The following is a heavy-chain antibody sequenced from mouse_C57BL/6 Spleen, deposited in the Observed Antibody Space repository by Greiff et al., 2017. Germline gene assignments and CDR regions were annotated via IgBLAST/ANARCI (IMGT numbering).Heavy chain of an antibody. CDR3: ARPLITTVVATPFDY. V-gene: IGHV5-17*01. CDR1: GFTFSDYG. Sequence: EVKVVESGGGLVKPGGSLKLSCAASGFTFSDYGMHWVRQAPEKGLEWVAYISSGSSTIYYADTVKGRFTISRDNAKNTLFLQMTSLRSEDTAMYYCARPLITTVVATPFDYWGQGTTLTVSS. CDR2: ISSGSSTI. J-gene: IGHJ2*01. D-gene: IGHD1-1*01.